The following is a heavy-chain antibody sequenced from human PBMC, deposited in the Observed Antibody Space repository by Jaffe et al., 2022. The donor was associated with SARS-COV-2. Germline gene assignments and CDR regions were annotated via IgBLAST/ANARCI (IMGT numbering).Heavy chain of an antibody. Sequence: EVQLLQSGGGLEQPGGSLRLSCVASGFSLRDYAMNWVRQVPGKGPEWVSTFGGVGDTYYADFVRGRFTISKDNSRNTLDLEMTDLRAEDTAIYYCARHGGWNSHYFDFWGQGIPVIVSS. CDR1: GFSLRDYA. CDR2: FGGVGDT. V-gene: IGHV3-23*01. D-gene: IGHD1-7*01. J-gene: IGHJ4*02. CDR3: ARHGGWNSHYFDF.